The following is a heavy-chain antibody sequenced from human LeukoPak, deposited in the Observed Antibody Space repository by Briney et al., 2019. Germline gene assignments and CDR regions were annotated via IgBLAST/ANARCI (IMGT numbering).Heavy chain of an antibody. CDR2: INPSGGST. CDR3: ARTYSSSGCVDY. CDR1: GYTFTSYY. V-gene: IGHV1-46*01. Sequence: ASVKVSCMASGYTFTSYYLQWVRQAPGQGLEWMGIINPSGGSTTYAQKFQGRVTLTTDTSTTTVHMELSSLRSEDTAVYYCARTYSSSGCVDYWGQGTLVTVSS. J-gene: IGHJ4*02. D-gene: IGHD6-13*01.